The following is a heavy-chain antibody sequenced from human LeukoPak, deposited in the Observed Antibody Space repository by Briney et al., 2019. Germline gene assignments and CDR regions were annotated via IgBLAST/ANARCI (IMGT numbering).Heavy chain of an antibody. CDR3: ARTAAEGSYYDILTGYTPDYYFDY. CDR1: GYTFTGYY. Sequence: GASVNVSCKASGYTFTGYYMHWVRQAPGQGLEWMGWINPNSGGTNYAQKFQGRVTMTRDTSISTAYMELSRLRSDDTAVYYCARTAAEGSYYDILTGYTPDYYFDYWGQGTLVTVSS. J-gene: IGHJ4*02. D-gene: IGHD3-9*01. CDR2: INPNSGGT. V-gene: IGHV1-2*02.